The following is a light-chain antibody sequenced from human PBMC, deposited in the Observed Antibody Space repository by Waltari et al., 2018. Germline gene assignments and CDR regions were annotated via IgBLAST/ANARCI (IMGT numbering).Light chain of an antibody. CDR2: WAS. Sequence: DIVMTQSPDSLAVSLGERASINCKSSQSVLYSSNNKNYLAWYQHKPGQPPKLLIYWASSRESGVPDRFSGSGSGTDFTLTINGLQPEDAAVYFCHQYYLTPWTFGQGTKLEIK. CDR3: HQYYLTPWT. V-gene: IGKV4-1*01. CDR1: QSVLYSSNNKNY. J-gene: IGKJ1*01.